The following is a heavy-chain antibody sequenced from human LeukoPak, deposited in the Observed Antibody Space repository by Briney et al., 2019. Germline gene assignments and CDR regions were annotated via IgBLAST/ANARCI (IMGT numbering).Heavy chain of an antibody. V-gene: IGHV1-8*01. J-gene: IGHJ4*02. CDR2: MNPNSGNT. CDR1: GYTFTSYD. Sequence: GASVKVSCKASGYTFTSYDINWVRQATGQGLEWMGWMNPNSGNTGYAQKFQGRVTMTRNTSISTAYMELSSLRSDDTAVYYCARGTDDYIVATTSFEYWGQGTLVTVSS. D-gene: IGHD5-12*01. CDR3: ARGTDDYIVATTSFEY.